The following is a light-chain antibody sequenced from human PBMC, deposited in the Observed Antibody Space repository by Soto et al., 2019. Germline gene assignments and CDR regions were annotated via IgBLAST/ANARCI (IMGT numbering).Light chain of an antibody. Sequence: QSVLTQAASGSGSPGQSSTISCTGTSSDVGGYNYVSWYQQHPVKAPKLMIYDVTNRPSGVSDRFSGSKSGNTASLTISGLQAEDEADYYCSSYTSSSTPYVFGTGTKVTVL. CDR1: SSDVGGYNY. J-gene: IGLJ1*01. CDR2: DVT. V-gene: IGLV2-14*01. CDR3: SSYTSSSTPYV.